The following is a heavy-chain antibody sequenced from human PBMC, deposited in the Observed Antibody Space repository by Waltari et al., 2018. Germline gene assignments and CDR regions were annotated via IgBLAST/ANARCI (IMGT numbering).Heavy chain of an antibody. J-gene: IGHJ4*02. CDR3: AKESSVAGQFDY. D-gene: IGHD6-19*01. CDR2: IYSGGST. V-gene: IGHV3-23*03. CDR1: GFTFSSSA. Sequence: SLSLYCAASGFTFSSSAMSWVRQAPGKGLEWVSVIYSGGSTYYADSVKGRFTISRDNSKNTLYLQMNSLRAEDTAVYYCAKESSVAGQFDYWGQGTLVTVSS.